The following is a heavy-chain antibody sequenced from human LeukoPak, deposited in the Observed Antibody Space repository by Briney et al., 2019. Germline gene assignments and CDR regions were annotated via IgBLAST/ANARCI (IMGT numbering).Heavy chain of an antibody. Sequence: SEALSLTCSVFGGSISSTTYYWVWIRQPPGKGLECIASIHYTGRAYYNPSLKSRVTISADTSKNHFSLKLSSVTAADTAVYYCARHFDNGDYKKTFDIWGQGTMVTVSS. D-gene: IGHD4-17*01. V-gene: IGHV4-39*01. CDR3: ARHFDNGDYKKTFDI. CDR2: IHYTGRA. CDR1: GGSISSTTYY. J-gene: IGHJ3*02.